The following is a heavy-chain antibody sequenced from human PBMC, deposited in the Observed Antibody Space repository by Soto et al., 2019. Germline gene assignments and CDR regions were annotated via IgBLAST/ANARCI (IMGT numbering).Heavy chain of an antibody. D-gene: IGHD4-17*01. V-gene: IGHV3-21*01. CDR1: GFTFSSYS. Sequence: EVQLVESGGGLVKPGGSLRLSCAASGFTFSSYSMNWVRQAPGKGLEWVSSISSSSSYIYYADSVKGRFTISRDNAKNSHYLQMNSLRAEDTAVYYCASTVTIAWPDYFDYWGQGTLVTVSS. CDR3: ASTVTIAWPDYFDY. CDR2: ISSSSSYI. J-gene: IGHJ4*02.